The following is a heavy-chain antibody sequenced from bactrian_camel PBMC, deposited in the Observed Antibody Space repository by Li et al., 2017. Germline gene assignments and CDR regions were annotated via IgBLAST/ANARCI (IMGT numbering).Heavy chain of an antibody. V-gene: IGHV3S1*01. D-gene: IGHD5*01. CDR3: AKNFWGRNY. Sequence: QLVESGGGLVQPGGSLRLSCAASGFTFSSYWMYWVRQAPGKGLEWVSAIASDVSDTYYIDSVKDRFTISRDNAKNTLYLQLNSLKSEDTAMYYCAKNFWGRNYWSQGTQVTVS. CDR2: IASDVSDT. CDR1: GFTFSSYW. J-gene: IGHJ4*01.